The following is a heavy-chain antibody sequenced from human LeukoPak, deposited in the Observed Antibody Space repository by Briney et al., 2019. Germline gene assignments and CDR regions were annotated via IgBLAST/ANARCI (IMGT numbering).Heavy chain of an antibody. CDR1: GGSFSGYY. D-gene: IGHD1-26*01. CDR3: ARVRRGGSYYGY. CDR2: INHSGST. Sequence: SETLSLTCAVYGGSFSGYYWSWIRQPPGKGLEWIGEINHSGSTNYNPSLKSRVTISVDTSKNQFSLKLSSVTAADTAVYYCARVRRGGSYYGYWGPGTLVTVSS. V-gene: IGHV4-34*01. J-gene: IGHJ4*02.